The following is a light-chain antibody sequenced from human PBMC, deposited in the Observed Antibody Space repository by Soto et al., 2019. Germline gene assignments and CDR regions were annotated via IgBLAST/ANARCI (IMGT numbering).Light chain of an antibody. CDR2: GAS. V-gene: IGKV3-20*01. J-gene: IGKJ2*01. CDR1: QRVSSY. Sequence: EIVLTQSPGTLSLSPGERATLSCRASQRVSSYFAWSQQKAGQAPRLHIHGASSRAAGIPDRFSGSGSGTDFTLTISRLEPEDFAVYYCQQYGSSPLSFGQGTKLEIK. CDR3: QQYGSSPLS.